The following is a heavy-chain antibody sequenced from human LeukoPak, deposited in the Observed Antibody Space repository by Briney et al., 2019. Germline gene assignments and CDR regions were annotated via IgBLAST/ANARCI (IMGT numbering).Heavy chain of an antibody. CDR2: ISSSSNYM. Sequence: GGSLRLSCAASGFTFSRYSMNWVRQTPGKGPEWVSSISSSSNYMYFADSVKGRFTISRDNAKNSLYLQMNSLRAEDTAVYYCAREIYGDYVFDYWGQGTLVTVSS. CDR3: AREIYGDYVFDY. CDR1: GFTFSRYS. D-gene: IGHD4-17*01. J-gene: IGHJ4*02. V-gene: IGHV3-21*01.